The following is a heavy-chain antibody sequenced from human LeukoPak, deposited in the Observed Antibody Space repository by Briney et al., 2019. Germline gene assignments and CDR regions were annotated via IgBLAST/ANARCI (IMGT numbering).Heavy chain of an antibody. CDR1: GYTFTSYA. CDR3: AREQWLSNAEYFQH. D-gene: IGHD6-19*01. Sequence: ASVKVSCKASGYTFTSYAMHWVRQAPGQRLEWMGWINAGNGNTKYSQKFQGRVTITRDTSASTAYMELSSLRSEDTAVYYCAREQWLSNAEYFQHWGQGTLVTVSS. J-gene: IGHJ1*01. CDR2: INAGNGNT. V-gene: IGHV1-3*01.